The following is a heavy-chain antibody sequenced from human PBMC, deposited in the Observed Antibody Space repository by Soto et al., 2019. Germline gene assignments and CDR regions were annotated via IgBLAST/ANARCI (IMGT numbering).Heavy chain of an antibody. CDR2: IYYSGS. J-gene: IGHJ5*02. V-gene: IGHV4-30-4*01. Sequence: PSETLSLTCTVSGGSITSDDYHWTWIRQPPGKGLEWIGFIYYSGSYYNPSLKSRVTLSADTSKNQFSLKLSSVTAADTAVYYCARDLAYCASGSCYTKWGSWGQGTPVTVSS. CDR3: ARDLAYCASGSCYTKWGS. CDR1: GGSITSDDYH. D-gene: IGHD2-15*01.